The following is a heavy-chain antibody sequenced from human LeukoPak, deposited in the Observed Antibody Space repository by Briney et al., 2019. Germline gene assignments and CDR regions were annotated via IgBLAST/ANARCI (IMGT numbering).Heavy chain of an antibody. CDR3: ARDQDYYGSGSSKRETIFDY. CDR1: GFTFNTFA. CDR2: ISYDGDKQ. V-gene: IGHV3-30-3*01. Sequence: PGGSLRLSCAATGFTFNTFAMHWVRQAPGKGLEWLGLISYDGDKQIYPASVKGRFTISRDNSKNTLYLQMNSLRAEDTAVYYCARDQDYYGSGSSKRETIFDYWGQGTLVTVSS. D-gene: IGHD3-10*01. J-gene: IGHJ4*02.